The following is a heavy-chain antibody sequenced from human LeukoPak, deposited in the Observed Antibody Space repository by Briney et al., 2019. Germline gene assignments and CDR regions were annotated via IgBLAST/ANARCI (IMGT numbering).Heavy chain of an antibody. CDR3: ARQTQWLVRDYYYYYYMDV. J-gene: IGHJ6*03. Sequence: SETLSLTCTVSGGSISSYYWSWIRQPPGKGLEWIGYIYTSGSTNYNPSLKSRVTISVDTSKNQFSLKLSSVTAADTAVYYCARQTQWLVRDYYYYYYMDVWGKGTTVTVSS. CDR1: GGSISSYY. CDR2: IYTSGST. D-gene: IGHD6-19*01. V-gene: IGHV4-4*09.